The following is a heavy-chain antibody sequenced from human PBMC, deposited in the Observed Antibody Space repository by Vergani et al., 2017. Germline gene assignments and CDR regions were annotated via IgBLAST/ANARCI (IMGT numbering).Heavy chain of an antibody. J-gene: IGHJ5*02. D-gene: IGHD5-18*01. CDR3: ARGGYSYGQGWFDP. Sequence: VQLVQSGAEVKKPGSSVKVSCKASGGTFSSYAISWVRQAPGQGLEWMGRIIPILGIANYAQKFQGRVTITADKSTSTAYMELRSLRSEDTAVYYCARGGYSYGQGWFDPWGQGTLVTVSS. CDR1: GGTFSSYA. CDR2: IIPILGIA. V-gene: IGHV1-69*04.